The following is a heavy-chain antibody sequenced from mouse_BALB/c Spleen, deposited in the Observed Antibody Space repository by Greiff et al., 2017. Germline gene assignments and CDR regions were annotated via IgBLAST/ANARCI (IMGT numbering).Heavy chain of an antibody. V-gene: IGHV5-17*02. CDR1: GFTFSSFG. J-gene: IGHJ1*01. CDR3: ARSPYDYGWYFDV. D-gene: IGHD2-4*01. Sequence: EVKLMESGGGLVQPGGSRKLSCAASGFTFSSFGMHWVRQAPEKGLEWVAYISSGSSTIYYADTVKGRFTISRDNPKNTLFLQMTSLRSEDTAMYYCARSPYDYGWYFDVWGAGTTVTVSS. CDR2: ISSGSSTI.